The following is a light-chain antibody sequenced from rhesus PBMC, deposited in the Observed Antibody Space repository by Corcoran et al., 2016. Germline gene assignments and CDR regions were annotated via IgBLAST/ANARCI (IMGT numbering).Light chain of an antibody. V-gene: IGKV1-28*03. CDR2: AAT. CDR1: QVIRRS. CDR3: LQHNYYPPT. J-gene: IGKJ1*01. Sequence: DIQMTQSPSSLSASVGDTVTITCRASQVIRRSLNWFQQKPGKAPKLLIYAATTLQSGVPPRFSGSGSGTDFTLTIRSLQPEDFAAYYCLQHNYYPPTFGQGTKVEIK.